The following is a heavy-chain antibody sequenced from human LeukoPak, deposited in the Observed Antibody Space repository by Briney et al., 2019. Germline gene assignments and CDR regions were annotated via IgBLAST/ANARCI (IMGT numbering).Heavy chain of an antibody. Sequence: ASVTVSCTTSGYTFTYYGITWVRQAPGQGLEWMGWISAYSGNTHYAQKFQGRVTMTMDTSTTTAYMELRSLRSDDTAVFYCARDRDSGYSGYEYDYWGQGTLVTVSS. J-gene: IGHJ4*02. CDR1: GYTFTYYG. V-gene: IGHV1-18*01. CDR3: ARDRDSGYSGYEYDY. CDR2: ISAYSGNT. D-gene: IGHD5-12*01.